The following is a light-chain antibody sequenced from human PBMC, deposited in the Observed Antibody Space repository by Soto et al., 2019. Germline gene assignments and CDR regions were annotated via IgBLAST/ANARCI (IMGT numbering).Light chain of an antibody. V-gene: IGLV2-14*03. CDR3: NSYTSRSSNTCV. Sequence: QSVLTQPASVSGSPGQSITISCTGTSSDVGGYNYVSWYQHHPGKAPKLLIYDVSNRPSGVSNRFSGSKSGNTASLTISGLQVEDEADYYRNSYTSRSSNTCVFGTGTKVTVL. CDR1: SSDVGGYNY. J-gene: IGLJ1*01. CDR2: DVS.